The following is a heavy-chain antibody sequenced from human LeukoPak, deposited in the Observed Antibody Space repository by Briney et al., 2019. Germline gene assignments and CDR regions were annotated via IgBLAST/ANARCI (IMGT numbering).Heavy chain of an antibody. CDR1: GFTFDDYA. CDR2: ISWNSGSI. CDR3: ARRGGYGDSYWYFDL. J-gene: IGHJ2*01. D-gene: IGHD4-17*01. V-gene: IGHV3-9*01. Sequence: GGSLRLSCAASGFTFDDYAMHWVRQAPGKGLEWVSGISWNSGSIGYADSVKGRFTISRDNAKNSLYLQMSSLRAEDTAVYYCARRGGYGDSYWYFDLWGRGTLVTVSS.